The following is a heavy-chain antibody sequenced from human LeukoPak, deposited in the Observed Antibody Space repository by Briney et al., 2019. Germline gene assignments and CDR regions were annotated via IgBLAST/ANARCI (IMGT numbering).Heavy chain of an antibody. CDR1: GFTFDDYA. J-gene: IGHJ4*02. CDR2: ISGDGVNT. D-gene: IGHD4-23*01. Sequence: GGSLRLSCAASGFTFDDYAMHWVRQAPGKGLEWVSLISGDGVNTHYADSVKGRFTISRDNAQNTLYLQMNSLRAEDTAVYYCARVYGGNIYFFDYWGLGTLVTVSS. CDR3: ARVYGGNIYFFDY. V-gene: IGHV3-43*02.